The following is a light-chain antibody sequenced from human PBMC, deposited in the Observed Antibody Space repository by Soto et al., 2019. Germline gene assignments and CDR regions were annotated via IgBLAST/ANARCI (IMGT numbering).Light chain of an antibody. Sequence: QSVLTQSASVSGSPGQSITISCTGTSSVVGGYNYVSWYQQHPGKAPKLMIYEVSNRPSGVSNRFSGSKSGNTASLTISGLQAEDEADYYFSSYTSSSVYVFGTGTKVTVL. CDR2: EVS. V-gene: IGLV2-14*01. CDR3: SSYTSSSVYV. J-gene: IGLJ1*01. CDR1: SSVVGGYNY.